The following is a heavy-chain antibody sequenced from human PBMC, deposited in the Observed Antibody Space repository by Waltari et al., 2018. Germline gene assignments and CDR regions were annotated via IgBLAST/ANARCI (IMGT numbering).Heavy chain of an antibody. J-gene: IGHJ6*02. CDR2: INGDGSST. Sequence: EVQLVESGGGSVQPGGSLSLSCAASGFLFSLYWMHWVRQGPGEGLVCVSRINGDGSSTTYADSVQGRFTTTRDNAKNTLYLEMNSLRTEDTGVYYCAREENYDYAMDVWGQGTTVTVSS. CDR1: GFLFSLYW. V-gene: IGHV3-74*01. CDR3: AREENYDYAMDV.